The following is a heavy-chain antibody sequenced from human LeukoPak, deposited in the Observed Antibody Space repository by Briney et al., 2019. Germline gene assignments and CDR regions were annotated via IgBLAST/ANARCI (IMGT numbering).Heavy chain of an antibody. J-gene: IGHJ2*01. Sequence: GGSLRLSCAASGFTFSRSPMHWVRQAPGRGLEWVAVIWNDGSHKYYADSVKGRFTISRDNSKNTLYLQMNSLRAEDTAVYYCAKGWYFDLWGRGTLVTVSS. V-gene: IGHV3-30*04. CDR1: GFTFSRSP. CDR3: AKGWYFDL. CDR2: IWNDGSHK.